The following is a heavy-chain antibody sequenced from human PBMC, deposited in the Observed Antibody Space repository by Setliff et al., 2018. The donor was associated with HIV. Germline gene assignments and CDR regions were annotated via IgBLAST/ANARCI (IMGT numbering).Heavy chain of an antibody. CDR3: ARGDVYCTNGVCYNQHYYPMDV. Sequence: SETLSLTCAVYGGSFSGYYWSWIRQPPGKGLEWIGEINHSGSTNYNPSLKSRVTISVDTSKNQFSLKVNSVTAADTAVYYCARGDVYCTNGVCYNQHYYPMDVWGQGTTVTVSS. D-gene: IGHD2-8*01. V-gene: IGHV4-34*01. CDR1: GGSFSGYY. CDR2: INHSGST. J-gene: IGHJ6*02.